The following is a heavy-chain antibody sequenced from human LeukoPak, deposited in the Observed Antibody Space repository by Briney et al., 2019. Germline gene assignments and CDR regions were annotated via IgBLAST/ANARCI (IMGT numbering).Heavy chain of an antibody. D-gene: IGHD5-18*01. CDR3: ARDVPGLGYSFGYYFDY. CDR1: GYTFTSYG. CDR2: ISAYNGNT. J-gene: IGHJ4*02. V-gene: IGHV1-18*01. Sequence: GASVKVSCKASGYTFTSYGISWVRQAPGQGLEWMGWISAYNGNTNYAQKLQGRVTMTTDTSTSTAYMELRSLRSDDTAVYYCARDVPGLGYSFGYYFDYWGQGTLVTVSS.